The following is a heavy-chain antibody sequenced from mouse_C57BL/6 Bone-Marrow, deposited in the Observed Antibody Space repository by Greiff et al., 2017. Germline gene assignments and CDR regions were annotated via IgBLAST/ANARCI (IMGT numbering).Heavy chain of an antibody. V-gene: IGHV10-1*01. CDR2: IRSKSNNYAT. CDR1: GFSFNTYA. J-gene: IGHJ3*01. CDR3: VSPGFAY. Sequence: DVKVEESGGGLVQPKGSLKLSCAASGFSFNTYAMNWVRQAPGKGLEWVARIRSKSNNYATYYADSVKDRFTISRDDSESMLYLQMNNLKTEDTAMYYCVSPGFAYWGQGTLVTVSA.